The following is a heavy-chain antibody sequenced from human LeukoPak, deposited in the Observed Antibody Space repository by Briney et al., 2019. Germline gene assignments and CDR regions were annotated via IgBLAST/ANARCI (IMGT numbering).Heavy chain of an antibody. Sequence: SGGSLRLSCAASGFTFSSYAMSWVRQAPGKGLEWVSAISGSGGSTYYADSVKGRFTISRDNAKNSLYLQMNSLRAEDTAVYYCARAGITMVRGAPDYWGQGTLVTVSS. CDR3: ARAGITMVRGAPDY. J-gene: IGHJ4*02. V-gene: IGHV3-23*01. CDR2: ISGSGGST. D-gene: IGHD3-10*01. CDR1: GFTFSSYA.